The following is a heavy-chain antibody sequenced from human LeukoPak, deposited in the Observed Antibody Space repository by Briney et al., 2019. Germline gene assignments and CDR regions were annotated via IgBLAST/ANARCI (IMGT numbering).Heavy chain of an antibody. CDR1: GGSISSSSYY. Sequence: PSETLSLTCTVSGGSISSSSYYWGWIRQPPGKGLEWIGSIYYSGSTYYNPSLKSRVTISVDTSKNQFSLKLSSVTAADTAVYYCARLAVAGSILYFDYWGQGTLVTVSS. D-gene: IGHD6-19*01. J-gene: IGHJ4*02. CDR2: IYYSGST. V-gene: IGHV4-39*01. CDR3: ARLAVAGSILYFDY.